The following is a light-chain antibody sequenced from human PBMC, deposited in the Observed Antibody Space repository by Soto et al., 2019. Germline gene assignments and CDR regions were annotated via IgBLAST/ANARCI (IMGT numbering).Light chain of an antibody. J-gene: IGLJ2*01. CDR3: QTWGTGIQV. V-gene: IGLV4-69*01. CDR1: SGHSSYA. CDR2: LSSDGSH. Sequence: QLVLTQSPSASASLGASVKLTCTLSSGHSSYAIAWHQQQPEKGPRYLMKLSSDGSHSKGDGIPDRFSGSSSGAERYLTISSLQSGDEADYYCQTWGTGIQVFGGGTKLTVL.